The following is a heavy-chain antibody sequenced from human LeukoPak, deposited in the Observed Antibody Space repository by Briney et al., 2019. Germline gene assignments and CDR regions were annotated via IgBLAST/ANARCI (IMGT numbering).Heavy chain of an antibody. Sequence: SETLSLTCTVSGGSIRSTDYYWGWIRQPPGKGLEWIGSIYYSGSTYYNPSLKSRVTISIDTSKNQFSLKLTSVTAADTAVYYCAPRGVVVPPTNWFDPWGQGTLVTVSS. CDR3: APRGVVVPPTNWFDP. J-gene: IGHJ5*02. CDR1: GGSIRSTDYY. D-gene: IGHD2-2*01. CDR2: IYYSGST. V-gene: IGHV4-39*01.